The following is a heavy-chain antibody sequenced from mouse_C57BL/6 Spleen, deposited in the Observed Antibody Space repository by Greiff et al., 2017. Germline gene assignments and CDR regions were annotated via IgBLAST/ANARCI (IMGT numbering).Heavy chain of an antibody. Sequence: QVQLQQPGAELVKPGASVKMSCKASGYTFTSYWITWVKQRPGQGLEWIGDIYPGSGSTNYNEKFKSKATLTVDTSSSTAYMQLSSLTSEDSAVYYCAAKHYGSSYFDYWGQGTTLTVSS. CDR2: IYPGSGST. J-gene: IGHJ2*01. CDR1: GYTFTSYW. V-gene: IGHV1-55*01. D-gene: IGHD1-1*01. CDR3: AAKHYGSSYFDY.